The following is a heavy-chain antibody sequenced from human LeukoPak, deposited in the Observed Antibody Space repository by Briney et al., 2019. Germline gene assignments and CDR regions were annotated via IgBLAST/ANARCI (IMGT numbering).Heavy chain of an antibody. V-gene: IGHV4-34*01. Sequence: SETLSLTCAVYGGSFSGYYWSWIRQPPGKGLEWIGEINHSGSTNYNPSLKSRVTISVDTSKNQFSLELSSVTAADTAVYYCARGNIVVVTAINWLDPWGQGTLVTVSS. D-gene: IGHD2-21*02. CDR3: ARGNIVVVTAINWLDP. CDR1: GGSFSGYY. CDR2: INHSGST. J-gene: IGHJ5*02.